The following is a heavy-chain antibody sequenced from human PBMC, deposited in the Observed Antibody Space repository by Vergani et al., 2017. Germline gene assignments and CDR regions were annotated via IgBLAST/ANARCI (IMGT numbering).Heavy chain of an antibody. Sequence: QVQLVESGGGLVQPRRSLRLSCAASGFTFNQYGMHWVRQAPGKGREWVAVTWYDGNNKQYADSVQGRFTISRDNSKSTMYLQMNRLGDEDTGVYYCARDWQLRYNRFDPWGQGTLVTGSS. CDR1: GFTFNQYG. CDR2: TWYDGNNK. V-gene: IGHV3-33*01. D-gene: IGHD1-14*01. J-gene: IGHJ5*02. CDR3: ARDWQLRYNRFDP.